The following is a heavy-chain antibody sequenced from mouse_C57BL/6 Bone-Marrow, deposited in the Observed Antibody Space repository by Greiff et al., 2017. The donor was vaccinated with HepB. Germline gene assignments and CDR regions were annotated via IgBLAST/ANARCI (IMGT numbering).Heavy chain of an antibody. CDR3: TTWDYYGSSYNYAMDY. V-gene: IGHV5-12*01. Sequence: EVKLEESGGGLVQPGGSLKLSCAASGFTFSDYYMYWVRQTPEKRLEWVAYISNGGGSTYYPDTVKGRFTISRDNAKNTLYLQMSRLKSEDTAMYYCTTWDYYGSSYNYAMDYWGQGTSVTVSS. CDR1: GFTFSDYY. CDR2: ISNGGGST. J-gene: IGHJ4*01. D-gene: IGHD1-1*01.